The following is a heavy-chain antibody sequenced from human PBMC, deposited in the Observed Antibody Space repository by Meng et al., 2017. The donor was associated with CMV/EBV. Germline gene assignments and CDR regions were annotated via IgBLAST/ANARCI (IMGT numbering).Heavy chain of an antibody. Sequence: LYCVASGFTFSSYWMHWVRQAPGKGLVWVSRINGYHIISTYADSVKGRFTISRDNAKNTLYLQMNSLRAEDTAMYFCARDLRPANHWGQGTLVTVSS. CDR3: ARDLRPANH. J-gene: IGHJ5*02. D-gene: IGHD6-25*01. CDR1: GFTFSSYW. CDR2: INGYHIIS. V-gene: IGHV3-74*01.